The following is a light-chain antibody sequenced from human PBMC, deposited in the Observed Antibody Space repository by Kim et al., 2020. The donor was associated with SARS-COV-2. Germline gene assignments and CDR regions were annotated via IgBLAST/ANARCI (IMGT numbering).Light chain of an antibody. CDR1: SSDVGGNNY. J-gene: IGLJ2*01. Sequence: QSVTISCTGTSSDVGGNNYVSWYQQYPGKAPKLMIYEVSKRPSGVPDRFSGSKSGNTASLTVSGLQADDEADYYCSSYAGNNNLVFGGGTQLTVL. CDR3: SSYAGNNNLV. V-gene: IGLV2-8*01. CDR2: EVS.